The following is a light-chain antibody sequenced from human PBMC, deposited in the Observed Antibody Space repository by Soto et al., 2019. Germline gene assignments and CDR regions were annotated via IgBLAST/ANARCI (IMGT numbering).Light chain of an antibody. Sequence: QSALTQPPSASGSPGQSVTISCTGTSSDVGGYDYVSWYQQHPGKAPKLMIFEVTKRPSGVPNRFSGSKSGNTASLTVSGPQAEDEADYYCTSYAGSNTPYVFGTGTRSPS. V-gene: IGLV2-8*01. CDR2: EVT. CDR3: TSYAGSNTPYV. J-gene: IGLJ1*01. CDR1: SSDVGGYDY.